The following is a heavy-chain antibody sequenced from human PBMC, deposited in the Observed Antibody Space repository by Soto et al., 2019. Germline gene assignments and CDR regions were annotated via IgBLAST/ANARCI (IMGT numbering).Heavy chain of an antibody. D-gene: IGHD6-13*01. J-gene: IGHJ3*02. CDR3: GREASSWYGDDFDI. CDR2: ISYDGSNK. CDR1: GFTFSSYA. Sequence: QVQLVESGGGVVQPGRSLRLSCAASGFTFSSYAMHWVRQAPGKGLEWVAVISYDGSNKYYADSVKGRFTISRDNSKNTLYLQMNSLRAEDTAVYYCGREASSWYGDDFDIWGQGTMVTVSS. V-gene: IGHV3-30-3*01.